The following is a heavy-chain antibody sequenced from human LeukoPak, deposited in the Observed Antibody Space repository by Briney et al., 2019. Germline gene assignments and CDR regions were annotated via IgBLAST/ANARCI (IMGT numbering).Heavy chain of an antibody. J-gene: IGHJ4*02. CDR2: TYYRSKWYN. D-gene: IGHD2-2*01. Sequence: SQTLSLTCAISGDSVSSNSAAWNWIRQSPSRGLEWLGRTYYRSKWYNDYAVSVKSRITINPDTSKDQFSLQLNSVTPEDTAVYYCAREGGRYCSSTSCLDYWGQGTLVTVSS. CDR1: GDSVSSNSAA. CDR3: AREGGRYCSSTSCLDY. V-gene: IGHV6-1*01.